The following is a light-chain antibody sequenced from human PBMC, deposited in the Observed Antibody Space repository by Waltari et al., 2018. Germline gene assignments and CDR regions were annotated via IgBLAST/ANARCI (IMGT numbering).Light chain of an antibody. Sequence: SALTQPRSVSGSPGQSVTLSCTGPTNDIGSYNYVSWYQQHPGKAPKLIILEVTKRPSGVPDRLSGSKSGNTASLTISGLRAEDEAEYYCCSYAGSYTWVFGGGTKLTVV. CDR3: CSYAGSYTWV. CDR1: TNDIGSYNY. J-gene: IGLJ3*02. V-gene: IGLV2-11*01. CDR2: EVT.